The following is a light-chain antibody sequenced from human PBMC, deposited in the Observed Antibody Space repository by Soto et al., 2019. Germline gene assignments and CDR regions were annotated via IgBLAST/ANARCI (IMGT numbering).Light chain of an antibody. CDR3: QQYHNWPIT. V-gene: IGKV3D-15*01. J-gene: IGKJ5*01. Sequence: EIVVTQSAGTLSLSPGERATLSCRASQSVGSRHLAWYQQKPGQAPRLLIYGASSRATGIPERFSGSGSGTEFTLTISSLQSEDFAVYYCQQYHNWPITFGQGTRLEIK. CDR1: QSVGSRH. CDR2: GAS.